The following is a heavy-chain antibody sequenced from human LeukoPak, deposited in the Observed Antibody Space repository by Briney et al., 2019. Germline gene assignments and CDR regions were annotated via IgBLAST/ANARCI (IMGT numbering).Heavy chain of an antibody. V-gene: IGHV3-23*01. D-gene: IGHD1-26*01. CDR3: AKLAPSGSYFLTYYFDY. Sequence: PGGSLRLSCAASGFTFSSYAMSWVRQAPGKGLEWVSSISGSGGSTYYADSVKGRFTISRDNSKNTLYLQMNSLRAEDTAVYYCAKLAPSGSYFLTYYFDYWGQGTLVTVSS. J-gene: IGHJ4*02. CDR2: ISGSGGST. CDR1: GFTFSSYA.